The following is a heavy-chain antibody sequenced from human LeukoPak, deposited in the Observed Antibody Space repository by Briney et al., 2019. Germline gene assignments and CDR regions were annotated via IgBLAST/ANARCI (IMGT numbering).Heavy chain of an antibody. CDR2: IYYGGTT. D-gene: IGHD3-22*01. Sequence: SETLSLTCTVSGGSISGYYWSWIRQPPGKGLEWIGYIYYGGTTKYSPSLKSRATISADTSKNQFSLMLTSVTAADTAVYYCARGRYYYDSSGYYYDNWFDPWGHGTLVTVSS. CDR1: GGSISGYY. CDR3: ARGRYYYDSSGYYYDNWFDP. V-gene: IGHV4-59*01. J-gene: IGHJ5*02.